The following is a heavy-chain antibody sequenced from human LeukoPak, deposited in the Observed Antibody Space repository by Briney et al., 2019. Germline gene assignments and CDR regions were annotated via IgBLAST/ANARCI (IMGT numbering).Heavy chain of an antibody. V-gene: IGHV1-69*13. CDR2: INPVLHFA. CDR1: GDTFSSYK. D-gene: IGHD3-22*01. CDR3: ARAKAGYSSCWSY. J-gene: IGHJ4*02. Sequence: GASVKVSCKASGDTFSSYKISWLRQVPGQGPEWMGGINPVLHFADYAQKFQSRLTLTADESTTTAYMELSSLRSEDMAVYFCARAKAGYSSCWSYWGQGTLVTVSS.